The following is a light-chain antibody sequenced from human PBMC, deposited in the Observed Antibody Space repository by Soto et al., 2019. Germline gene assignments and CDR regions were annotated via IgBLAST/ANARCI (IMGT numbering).Light chain of an antibody. CDR3: QQRHMWPIT. CDR1: QSFRGL. V-gene: IGKV3-11*01. Sequence: EVLFTQSPVTLSLSPGEIATLSCRASQSFRGLLAWYQQKPGQAPRLLIYDAYNRATGIPPRFSGSGSGTDFTLTISSLEPEDSAVYYCQQRHMWPITFGQGTRLEIK. J-gene: IGKJ5*01. CDR2: DAY.